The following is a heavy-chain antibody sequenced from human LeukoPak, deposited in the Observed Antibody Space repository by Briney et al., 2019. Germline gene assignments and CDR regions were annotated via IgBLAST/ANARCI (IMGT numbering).Heavy chain of an antibody. J-gene: IGHJ4*02. V-gene: IGHV3-23*01. CDR1: GFTFSTYA. D-gene: IGHD3-10*01. Sequence: GGSLRLSCAASGFTFSTYAMSWVRQAPGEGLEWVSGIVGSGGSTYYADSVKGRFTISRDNSKKTLYLQMDSLRAEDTAVYYCAKDQAGSLVSGSYSFDHWGQGTQVTVSS. CDR3: AKDQAGSLVSGSYSFDH. CDR2: IVGSGGST.